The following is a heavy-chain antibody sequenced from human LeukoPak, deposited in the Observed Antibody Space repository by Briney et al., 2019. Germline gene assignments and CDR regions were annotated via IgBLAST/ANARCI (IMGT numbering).Heavy chain of an antibody. Sequence: GGSLRLSCAASGFTFSSYAMSWVRQAPGKGLEWVSSISNSGGRTFYTDSVKGRFTISRDNSKITLYLQMNSLRAEDTAVYYCARAVGAAAGYFDYWGQGTLVTVSS. J-gene: IGHJ4*02. CDR2: ISNSGGRT. CDR3: ARAVGAAAGYFDY. D-gene: IGHD6-13*01. V-gene: IGHV3-23*01. CDR1: GFTFSSYA.